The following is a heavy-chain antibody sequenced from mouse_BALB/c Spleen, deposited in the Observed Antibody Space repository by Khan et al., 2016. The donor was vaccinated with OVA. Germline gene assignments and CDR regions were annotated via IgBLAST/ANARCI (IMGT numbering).Heavy chain of an antibody. Sequence: QVQLKESGPGLVAPSQSLSITCTVSGFSLTNYGVHWVRQPPGKGLEWLGVICAGGSTNYNSALMSRLSIIQDDSKSQVLLKMNSLQTDDTAMYFCDRNREPDDFDYWGQGTTLTVSS. J-gene: IGHJ2*01. CDR2: ICAGGST. CDR1: GFSLTNYG. V-gene: IGHV2-9*02. CDR3: DRNREPDDFDY.